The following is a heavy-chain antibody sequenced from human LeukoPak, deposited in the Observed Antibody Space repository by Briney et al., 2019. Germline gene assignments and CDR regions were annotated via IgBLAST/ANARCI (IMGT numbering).Heavy chain of an antibody. CDR1: GGSFSGYY. J-gene: IGHJ4*02. D-gene: IGHD5-12*01. CDR2: INHSGST. Sequence: PSETLSLTCAVYGGSFSGYYWSWIRQPPGKGLEWIEEINHSGSTNYNPSLKSRVTISVDTSQNQFSLKLSSVTAADTAVYYCARGNVATILAYWGQGTLVTVSS. CDR3: ARGNVATILAY. V-gene: IGHV4-34*01.